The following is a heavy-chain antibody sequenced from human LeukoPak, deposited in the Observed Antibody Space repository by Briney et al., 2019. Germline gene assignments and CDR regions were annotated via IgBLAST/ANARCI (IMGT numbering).Heavy chain of an antibody. CDR1: GFTFSSYA. Sequence: GGSLRLSCAASGFTFSSYAMHWVRQAPGKGLEWVAVISYDGSNKYYADSVKGRFTISRDNSKNTLYLQMNSLRAEDTAVYYCAREGGYSYAYAGYWGQGTLVTVSS. CDR3: AREGGYSYAYAGY. V-gene: IGHV3-30-3*01. D-gene: IGHD5-18*01. J-gene: IGHJ4*02. CDR2: ISYDGSNK.